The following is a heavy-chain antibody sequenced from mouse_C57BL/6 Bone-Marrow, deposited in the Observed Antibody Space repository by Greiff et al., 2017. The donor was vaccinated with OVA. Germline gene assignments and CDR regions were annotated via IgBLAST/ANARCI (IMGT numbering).Heavy chain of an antibody. V-gene: IGHV7-1*01. CDR3: ARDAAGSSGWYFDV. Sequence: EVKVVESGGGLVQSGRSLRLSCATSGFTFSDFYMEWVRQAPGKGLEWIAASRNKANDYTTEYSASVKGRFIVSRDTSQSILYLQMNALRAEDTAIYYCARDAAGSSGWYFDVWGTGTTVTVSS. D-gene: IGHD1-1*01. CDR1: GFTFSDFY. CDR2: SRNKANDYTT. J-gene: IGHJ1*03.